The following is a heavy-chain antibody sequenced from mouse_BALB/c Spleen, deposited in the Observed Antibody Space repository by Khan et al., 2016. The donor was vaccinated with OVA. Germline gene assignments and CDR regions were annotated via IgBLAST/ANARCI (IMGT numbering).Heavy chain of an antibody. Sequence: VQLQESGPGLVQPSQSLSITCTVSDFSLNTYGIHWIRQSQGKGLEWLGVIRSGGSTDYNGAFISRLNITKDNSKSQVFFKMNSLQADDTAIYYCARNSYMYDFTYWGQGTLVTVSA. V-gene: IGHV2-2*01. CDR2: IRSGGST. J-gene: IGHJ3*01. CDR1: DFSLNTYG. D-gene: IGHD2-14*01. CDR3: ARNSYMYDFTY.